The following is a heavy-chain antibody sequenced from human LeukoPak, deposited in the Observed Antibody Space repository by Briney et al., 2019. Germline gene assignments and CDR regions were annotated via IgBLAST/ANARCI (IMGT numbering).Heavy chain of an antibody. V-gene: IGHV4-59*01. Sequence: SETLSLTCTVSGGSISSYYWSWIRQPPGKGLEWIGYIYYSGSTNYNPSLKSRVTISVDTSKNQFSLKLSSVTAADTAVYYCAREDYYYSMDVWGKGTTVTVSS. CDR2: IYYSGST. CDR1: GGSISSYY. CDR3: AREDYYYSMDV. J-gene: IGHJ6*03.